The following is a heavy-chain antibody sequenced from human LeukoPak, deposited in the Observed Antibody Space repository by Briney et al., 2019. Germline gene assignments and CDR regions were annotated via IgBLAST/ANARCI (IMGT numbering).Heavy chain of an antibody. CDR2: ISYDGSNK. Sequence: PGGSLRLSCAASGFTFSSYGMHWVRQAPGKGLEWVAVISYDGSNKYYADSVKGRFTISRDNSKNTLYLQMNSLRAEDTAVYYCARENAMITFGGVIGPEPNFDYWGQGTLVTVSS. CDR3: ARENAMITFGGVIGPEPNFDY. V-gene: IGHV3-30*03. CDR1: GFTFSSYG. J-gene: IGHJ4*02. D-gene: IGHD3-16*02.